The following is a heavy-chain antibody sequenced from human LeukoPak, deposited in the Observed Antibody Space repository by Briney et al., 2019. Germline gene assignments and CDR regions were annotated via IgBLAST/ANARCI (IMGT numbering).Heavy chain of an antibody. J-gene: IGHJ4*02. V-gene: IGHV1-69*04. D-gene: IGHD3-22*01. CDR2: IIPILGIA. CDR1: GGTFTSYT. Sequence: EASVKVSCKASGGTFTSYTISWVRQAPGQGLEWMGRIIPILGIANYAQKFQGRVTITAYKSTSTAYMELSSLRSEDTAVYYCARDKRDSSSYYYFDYWGQGTLVTVSS. CDR3: ARDKRDSSSYYYFDY.